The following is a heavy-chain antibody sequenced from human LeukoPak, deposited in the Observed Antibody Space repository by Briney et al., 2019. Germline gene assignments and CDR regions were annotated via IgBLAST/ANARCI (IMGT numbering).Heavy chain of an antibody. Sequence: GGSLRLSCAASGFTFSSSGMHWVLQAPGKGLEWVAVISSDGSNKYYADSVKGRFTISRDDSRNTLYLQMNSLRAEDTAVYFCAKDFISGSAHWGQGTLVTVSS. J-gene: IGHJ4*02. D-gene: IGHD6-19*01. CDR2: ISSDGSNK. CDR1: GFTFSSSG. V-gene: IGHV3-30*18. CDR3: AKDFISGSAH.